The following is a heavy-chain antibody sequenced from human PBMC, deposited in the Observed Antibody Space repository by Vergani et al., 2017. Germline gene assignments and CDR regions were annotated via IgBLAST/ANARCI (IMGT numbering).Heavy chain of an antibody. CDR3: ARASLRALVGYYYYMDV. CDR2: MYHSGST. CDR1: GGSMSGYY. Sequence: QVQLQESGPGLVKPSQTLSLTCTVSGGSMSGYYWSWIRQPPGKELEWIGYMYHSGSTNYNPSLETRVSISLDKSKNQFSLWVNSVTAADTAVYFCARASLRALVGYYYYMDVWGKGKTVVVSS. V-gene: IGHV4-59*12. D-gene: IGHD3-16*02. J-gene: IGHJ6*03.